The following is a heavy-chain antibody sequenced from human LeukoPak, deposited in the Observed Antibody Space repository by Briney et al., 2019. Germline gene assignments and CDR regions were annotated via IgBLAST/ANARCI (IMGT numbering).Heavy chain of an antibody. J-gene: IGHJ4*02. V-gene: IGHV4-34*01. D-gene: IGHD3-3*01. CDR1: GGSFSGYY. Sequence: SETLSLTCAVYGGSFSGYYWSWIRQPPGKGLDWIGEINHSGSTNYNPSLKSRVTISVDTSKNQFSLKLSSVTAADTAVYYCARLRVLRFLEWYPRYYFDYWGQGTLVTVSS. CDR3: ARLRVLRFLEWYPRYYFDY. CDR2: INHSGST.